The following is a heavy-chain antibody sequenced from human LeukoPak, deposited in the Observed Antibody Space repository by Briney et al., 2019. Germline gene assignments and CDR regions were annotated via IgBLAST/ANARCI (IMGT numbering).Heavy chain of an antibody. D-gene: IGHD1-26*01. CDR2: IHYSGGST. CDR3: VKLRGIYLDFDY. CDR1: GFTFSNYA. J-gene: IGHJ4*02. V-gene: IGHV3-23*01. Sequence: GGSLRLSCAASGFTFSNYAMSWVRQAPGKGLEWVSSIHYSGGSTYYADSVKGRFTISRDNSKNTLSLQMDSLRAEDTAVYYCVKLRGIYLDFDYWGQGTLVTVSS.